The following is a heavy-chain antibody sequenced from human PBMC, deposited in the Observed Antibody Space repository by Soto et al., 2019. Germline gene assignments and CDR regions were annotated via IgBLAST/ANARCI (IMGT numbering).Heavy chain of an antibody. Sequence: GGSLRLSCAASGFTFSSYAMSWVRQAPGKGLEWVSAISGSGGSTYYADSVKGRFTISRDNSKNTLYLQMNSLRAEDTAVYYCAKDQNPHQDFWSGYQSFDYWGQGTLVTVSS. D-gene: IGHD3-3*01. CDR1: GFTFSSYA. CDR2: ISGSGGST. CDR3: AKDQNPHQDFWSGYQSFDY. J-gene: IGHJ4*02. V-gene: IGHV3-23*01.